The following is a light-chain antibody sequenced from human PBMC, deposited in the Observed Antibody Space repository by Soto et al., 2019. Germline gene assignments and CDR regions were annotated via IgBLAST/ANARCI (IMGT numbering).Light chain of an antibody. V-gene: IGKV3-11*01. J-gene: IGKJ5*01. Sequence: EIVLTQSPATLSLSPGERVTLSCRASQSVSSYLAWYQQKPGQAPRLLIYDASNRATGIPARFSGSGSGTDFTLTISSLEPEDFAVYYCQQLNTFGQGTRLEIK. CDR3: QQLNT. CDR2: DAS. CDR1: QSVSSY.